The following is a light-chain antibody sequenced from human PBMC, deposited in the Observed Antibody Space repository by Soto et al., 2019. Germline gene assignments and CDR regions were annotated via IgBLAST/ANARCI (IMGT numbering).Light chain of an antibody. Sequence: EIVVTQSPATLSLSPGDRATRSCSASQSIGIYLAWYQQTPGQSPRLLIYEASNRATGVPAKFSGTGSGTDFTLTSSSLESEDFGIDYCQQRSTWPLTCGGGTRVEI. V-gene: IGKV3-11*01. CDR3: QQRSTWPLT. J-gene: IGKJ4*01. CDR2: EAS. CDR1: QSIGIY.